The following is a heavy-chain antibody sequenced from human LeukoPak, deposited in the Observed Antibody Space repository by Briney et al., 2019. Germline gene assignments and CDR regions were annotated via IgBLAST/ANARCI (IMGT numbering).Heavy chain of an antibody. CDR2: INHSGST. J-gene: IGHJ5*02. CDR3: AREGGSIAVAGP. D-gene: IGHD6-19*01. CDR1: GGSFSGYY. Sequence: PSETLSLTCAVYGGSFSGYYWSWIRQPPGKGLEWIGEINHSGSTNYNPSLKSRVTISVDTSKNQFSLKLSSVTAADTAAYYCAREGGSIAVAGPWGQGTLVTVSS. V-gene: IGHV4-34*01.